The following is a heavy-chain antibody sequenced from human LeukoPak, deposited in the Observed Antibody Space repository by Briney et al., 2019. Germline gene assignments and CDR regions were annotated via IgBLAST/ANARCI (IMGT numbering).Heavy chain of an antibody. CDR2: IYTSGST. CDR1: GGSISSYY. CDR3: AGRAQTTGWSFDY. J-gene: IGHJ4*02. V-gene: IGHV4-4*07. D-gene: IGHD6-19*01. Sequence: SSGTLSLTCIVSGGSISSYYWSWLRQPAGKGLEWIGQIYTSGSTNYNPSLKSRVAMSVDTSKNQFSLELSSVTAADTAVYYCAGRAQTTGWSFDYWGQGALVTVSS.